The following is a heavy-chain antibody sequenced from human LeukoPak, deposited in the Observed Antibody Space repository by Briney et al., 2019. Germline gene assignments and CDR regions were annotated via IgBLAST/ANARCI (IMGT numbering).Heavy chain of an antibody. CDR3: ANNRLVVVITYYFDY. Sequence: GGSLRLPCAASGFTFSSYAMSWVRQAPGKGLEWVSAISGSGGSTYYADSVKGRFTISRDNSKNMLYLQMNSLRAEDTAVYYCANNRLVVVITYYFDYWGQGTLVTVSS. V-gene: IGHV3-23*01. CDR2: ISGSGGST. J-gene: IGHJ4*02. D-gene: IGHD3-22*01. CDR1: GFTFSSYA.